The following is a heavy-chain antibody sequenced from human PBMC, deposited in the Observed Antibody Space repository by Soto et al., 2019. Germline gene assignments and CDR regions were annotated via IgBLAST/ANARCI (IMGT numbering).Heavy chain of an antibody. CDR1: GYTFTGYF. J-gene: IGHJ5*02. D-gene: IGHD2-15*01. CDR2: INPNTGGT. Sequence: QVQLVQSGAEVKKPGASVKVSCMASGYTFTGYFIHWVREVPGQGLEYMGWINPNTGGTDYAQKFQGRVTMTRDTSISTVFMEMKRLTADDTAVYYCARVASWAARDGVDPWGQGTLVTASS. V-gene: IGHV1-2*02. CDR3: ARVASWAARDGVDP.